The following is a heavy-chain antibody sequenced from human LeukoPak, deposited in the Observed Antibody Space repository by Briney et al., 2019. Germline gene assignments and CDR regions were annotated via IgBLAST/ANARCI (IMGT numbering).Heavy chain of an antibody. CDR2: IYYSGST. J-gene: IGHJ4*02. V-gene: IGHV4-59*12. D-gene: IGHD6-19*01. CDR1: GGSISNYY. CDR3: ARDLAVAGMAHY. Sequence: SETLSLTCTVSGGSISNYYWNWIRQPPGKGLEWIGYIYYSGSTNYNPSLRSRVTISVDTSKNQFSLKLNSVTAADTAVYYCARDLAVAGMAHYWGQGTLVTVSP.